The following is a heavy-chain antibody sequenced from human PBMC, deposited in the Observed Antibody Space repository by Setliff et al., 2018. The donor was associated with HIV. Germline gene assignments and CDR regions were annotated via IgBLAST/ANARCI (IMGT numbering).Heavy chain of an antibody. CDR1: GGSISSYY. D-gene: IGHD1-1*01. CDR3: ARTRTTGNYYYGMDV. CDR2: IYYSGST. Sequence: SETLSLTCTVSGGSISSYYWSWIRQPPGKGLEWIGYIYYSGSTNYNPSLKSRVTISVDTSKNQFSLKLSSVTAADTAVYYCARTRTTGNYYYGMDVWGQGTTVTVSS. V-gene: IGHV4-59*01. J-gene: IGHJ6*02.